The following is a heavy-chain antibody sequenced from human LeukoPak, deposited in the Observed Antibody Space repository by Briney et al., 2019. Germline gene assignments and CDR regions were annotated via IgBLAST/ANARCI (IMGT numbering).Heavy chain of an antibody. CDR3: ARGDSDSSGYYSFDY. J-gene: IGHJ4*02. V-gene: IGHV4-34*01. CDR2: INHSGST. CDR1: GGSFSGYY. D-gene: IGHD3-22*01. Sequence: PSETLSLTCAVYGGSFSGYYWSWIRQPPGKGLEWIGEINHSGSTNYNPSLKSRVTISVDTSKNQFSLKLSSVTAADTAVYYCARGDSDSSGYYSFDYWGQGTLVTVSS.